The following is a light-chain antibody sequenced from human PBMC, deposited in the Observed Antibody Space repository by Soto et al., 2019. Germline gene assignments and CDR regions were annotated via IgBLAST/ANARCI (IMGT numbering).Light chain of an antibody. Sequence: EIVLRESPGTLSLAPGEGARLSCRASQSVSSTYLAWCQQKPGQAPRLLIYSASSRATGIPDRFSGSGSGTDFTLTISRLEPEDFAVYYCQQYGSSGTFGQGTKVDIK. CDR3: QQYGSSGT. J-gene: IGKJ1*01. CDR2: SAS. V-gene: IGKV3-20*01. CDR1: QSVSSTY.